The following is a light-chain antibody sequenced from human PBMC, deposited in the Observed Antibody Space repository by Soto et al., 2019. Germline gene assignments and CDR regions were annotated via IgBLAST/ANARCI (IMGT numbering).Light chain of an antibody. J-gene: IGKJ4*01. CDR2: GAS. V-gene: IGKV3-15*01. Sequence: EIIMTQSPATLSVSPGEGATLSCRTSHSISTNLAWYQHKRGQSPRLLVYGASTRATGVPAMFSGSGSGAEFTLSISSLQSEEFAVYYCQQYNSWPTFGGGTKVEIK. CDR3: QQYNSWPT. CDR1: HSISTN.